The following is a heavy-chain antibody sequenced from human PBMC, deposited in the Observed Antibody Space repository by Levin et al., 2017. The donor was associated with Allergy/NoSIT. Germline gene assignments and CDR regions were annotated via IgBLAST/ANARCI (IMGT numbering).Heavy chain of an antibody. D-gene: IGHD2-21*02. Sequence: PGGSLRLSCVASGLTFNTYAMNWVRQAPGKGLEWVSYISSSGASIYYADSVKGRFTISRDNAKNSLSLQMNDLRGEDTAIYFCTARHVDYWGQGTLVTVSS. V-gene: IGHV3-48*03. J-gene: IGHJ4*02. CDR1: GLTFNTYA. CDR3: TARHVDY. CDR2: ISSSGASI.